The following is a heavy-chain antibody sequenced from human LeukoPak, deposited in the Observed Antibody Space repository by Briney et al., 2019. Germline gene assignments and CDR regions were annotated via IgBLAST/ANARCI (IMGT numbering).Heavy chain of an antibody. CDR3: ARDILTGSYNWFDP. Sequence: ASVKVSCKASGYTFTSYGISWVRQAPRQGLEWMGWISAYNGNANYAQKLQGRVTMTTDTSTSTAYMELRSLRSDDTAVYYCARDILTGSYNWFDPWGQGTLVTVSS. CDR1: GYTFTSYG. V-gene: IGHV1-18*01. CDR2: ISAYNGNA. D-gene: IGHD3-9*01. J-gene: IGHJ5*02.